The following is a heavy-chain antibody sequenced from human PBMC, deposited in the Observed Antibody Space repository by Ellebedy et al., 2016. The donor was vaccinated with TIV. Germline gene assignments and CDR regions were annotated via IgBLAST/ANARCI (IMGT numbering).Heavy chain of an antibody. J-gene: IGHJ6*02. V-gene: IGHV1-8*03. Sequence: AASVKVSCKASGYTFTSYDINWVRQATGQGLEWMGWMNPNSGNTGYAQKFQGRVTITRNTSISTAYMALSSLRSEDTAVYYCARVYGSGSYLYYDYGMDVWGQGTTVTVSS. CDR2: MNPNSGNT. CDR3: ARVYGSGSYLYYDYGMDV. CDR1: GYTFTSYD. D-gene: IGHD3-10*01.